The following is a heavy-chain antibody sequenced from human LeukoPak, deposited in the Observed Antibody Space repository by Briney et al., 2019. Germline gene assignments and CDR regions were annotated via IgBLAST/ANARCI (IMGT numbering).Heavy chain of an antibody. D-gene: IGHD6-13*01. J-gene: IGHJ4*02. CDR3: ARDWYDY. CDR1: IFTLSSYA. V-gene: IGHV3-23*01. CDR2: IGGSGSYT. Sequence: GGSLRLSCAASIFTLSSYAMSWVRQAPGKGLEWVSVIGGSGSYTYYADSVKGRFTISRDNSKDTLYPQMNSLRPEDTAVYYCARDWYDYWGQGTLVTVSS.